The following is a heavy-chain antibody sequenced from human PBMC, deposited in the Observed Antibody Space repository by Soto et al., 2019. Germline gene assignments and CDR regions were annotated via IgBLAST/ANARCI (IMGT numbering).Heavy chain of an antibody. V-gene: IGHV4-39*01. CDR2: IYYSGST. Sequence: QLQLQESGPGLVKPSETLSLTCTVSGGSISSSRYYWGWIRQPPGKGLESIGSIYYSGSTYYNPSLMSRVSTSVCTSNNQSSLKLSGVTAADTVVYCCARPIESLDILSRYSYAFEIWGQGTIVTVSS. CDR1: GGSISSSRYY. D-gene: IGHD3-9*01. J-gene: IGHJ3*02. CDR3: ARPIESLDILSRYSYAFEI.